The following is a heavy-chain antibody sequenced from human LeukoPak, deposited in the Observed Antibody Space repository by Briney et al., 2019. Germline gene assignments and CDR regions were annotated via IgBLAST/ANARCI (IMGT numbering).Heavy chain of an antibody. CDR1: GGSISSYY. V-gene: IGHV4-59*01. D-gene: IGHD3-16*01. Sequence: KPSETLSLTCTVSGGSISSYYWSWIRQPPGKGLEWIGYIYYSGSTNYNPSLKSRVTISVDTSKNQFSLKLSSVTAADTAVYYCARDRGSWVLTESGSSRFDIRVQGTMVTVSS. CDR2: IYYSGST. CDR3: ARDRGSWVLTESGSSRFDI. J-gene: IGHJ3*02.